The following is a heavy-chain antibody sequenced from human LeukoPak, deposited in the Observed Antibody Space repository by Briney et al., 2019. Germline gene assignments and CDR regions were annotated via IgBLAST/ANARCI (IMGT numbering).Heavy chain of an antibody. V-gene: IGHV4-59*01. Sequence: PSETLSLTCTVSGGSIGNSFWSWIRQPPGKGLEWIAYIYYTGNTKYNPSLKSRVTISVDTSKNQFSLRLSSVTAADTAVYYCARDSGSSPTFDYWGQGTLVTVSS. CDR2: IYYTGNT. D-gene: IGHD1-26*01. CDR3: ARDSGSSPTFDY. J-gene: IGHJ4*02. CDR1: GGSIGNSF.